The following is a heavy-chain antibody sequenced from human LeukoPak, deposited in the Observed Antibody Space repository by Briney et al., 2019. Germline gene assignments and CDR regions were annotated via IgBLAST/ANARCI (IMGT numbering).Heavy chain of an antibody. CDR1: GGSISSSSYY. V-gene: IGHV4-39*01. CDR2: IYYSGST. Sequence: SETLSLTCTVSGGSISSSSYYWGWIRQPPGKGLEWIGSIYYSGSTYYNPSLESRVTISVDTSKNQFSLKLSSVTAADTAVYYCARRAYSGSYYDAFDIWGQGTMVTVSS. D-gene: IGHD1-26*01. CDR3: ARRAYSGSYYDAFDI. J-gene: IGHJ3*02.